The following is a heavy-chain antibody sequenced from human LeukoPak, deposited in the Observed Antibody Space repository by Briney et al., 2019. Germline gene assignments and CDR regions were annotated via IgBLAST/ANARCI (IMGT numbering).Heavy chain of an antibody. CDR3: ARGVNGDSRFDP. CDR2: INTDGSST. Sequence: GGSLRLSCAASGFTFSSYAMSWVRQAPGKGLEWVSRINTDGSSTTYADSVKGRFTISRDNAKNTLYLQMNSLSAEDTAVYYCARGVNGDSRFDPWGQGTLVTVSS. J-gene: IGHJ5*02. D-gene: IGHD4-17*01. CDR1: GFTFSSYA. V-gene: IGHV3-74*01.